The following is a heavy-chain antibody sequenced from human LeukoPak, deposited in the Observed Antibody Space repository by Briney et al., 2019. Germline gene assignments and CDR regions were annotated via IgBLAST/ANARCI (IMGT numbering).Heavy chain of an antibody. V-gene: IGHV3-30*18. CDR2: ISYDGSNK. J-gene: IGHJ4*02. CDR1: GFTFSSYG. CDR3: AKEADDYVWGSPYYFDY. Sequence: QPGRSLGLSCAASGFTFSSYGMHWVRQAPGKGLEWVAVISYDGSNKYYADSVKGRFTISRDNSKNTLYLQMNSLRAEDTAVYYCAKEADDYVWGSPYYFDYWGQGTLVTVSS. D-gene: IGHD3-16*01.